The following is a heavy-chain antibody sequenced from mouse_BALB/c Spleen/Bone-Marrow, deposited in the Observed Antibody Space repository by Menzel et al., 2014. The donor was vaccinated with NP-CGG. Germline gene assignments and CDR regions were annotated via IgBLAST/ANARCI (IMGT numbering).Heavy chain of an antibody. CDR2: ISSGGST. D-gene: IGHD1-1*01. CDR3: AREDYYGSSFYWYFDV. J-gene: IGHJ1*01. CDR1: GFTFSSYA. Sequence: EVHLVESGGGLVKPGGSLKLSCAASGFTFSSYAMSWVRQTPEKRLEWVASISSGGSTYYPDSVKGRFTISRDNARNILYLQMSSLRSEDTAMYYCAREDYYGSSFYWYFDVWGAGTTVTVSS. V-gene: IGHV5-6-5*01.